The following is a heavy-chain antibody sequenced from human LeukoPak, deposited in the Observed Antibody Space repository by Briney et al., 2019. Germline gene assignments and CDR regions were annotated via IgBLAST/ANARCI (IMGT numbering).Heavy chain of an antibody. J-gene: IGHJ5*02. CDR3: ARLSRDYGDYDGGWFDP. D-gene: IGHD4-17*01. Sequence: HGESLKISCKGSGYSFTSYWINWVRQMPGKGLEWMGRIDPSDSYTNHSPSFQGHVTISADKSISTAYLQWSSLKASDTAMYYCARLSRDYGDYDGGWFDPWGQGTLVTVPS. CDR2: IDPSDSYT. V-gene: IGHV5-10-1*01. CDR1: GYSFTSYW.